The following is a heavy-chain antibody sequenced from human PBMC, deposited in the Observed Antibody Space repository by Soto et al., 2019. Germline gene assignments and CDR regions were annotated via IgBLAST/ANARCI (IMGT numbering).Heavy chain of an antibody. V-gene: IGHV3-49*04. CDR1: GFTFGDYA. Sequence: PGVSLRLSCTASGFTFGDYAMSWVRQAPGKGLEWVGFIRSKAYGGTTEYAASVKGRFTISRDDSKSIAYLQMNSLKTEDTAVYYCTRGSDYYYGMDVWGQGTTVTVSS. J-gene: IGHJ6*02. CDR3: TRGSDYYYGMDV. D-gene: IGHD3-10*01. CDR2: IRSKAYGGTT.